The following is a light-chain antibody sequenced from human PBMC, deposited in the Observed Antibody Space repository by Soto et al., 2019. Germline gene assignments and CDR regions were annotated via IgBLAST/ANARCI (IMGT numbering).Light chain of an antibody. CDR1: STDVGVYNF. V-gene: IGLV2-8*01. Sequence: QSVLAQPPSASGSPGQSVTISCTGTSTDVGVYNFVSWYQQHPGKAPKLLIYEVRKRPSGVPDRFSGSKSGNTASLSISGLQAEDEADYYCSSYAGDKSVFGSGTKLTVL. CDR2: EVR. J-gene: IGLJ1*01. CDR3: SSYAGDKSV.